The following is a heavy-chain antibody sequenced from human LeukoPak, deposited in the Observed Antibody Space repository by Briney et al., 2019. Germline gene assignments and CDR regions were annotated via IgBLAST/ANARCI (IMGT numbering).Heavy chain of an antibody. V-gene: IGHV3-74*01. CDR3: ARGSSSWSHFDY. J-gene: IGHJ4*02. D-gene: IGHD6-13*01. Sequence: GGSLRLSCAASGFTFSSYWMHWVRQAPGKGLVWVSRINSDGSSTTYADSVKGRFTISRDNAKNTVYLQMNSLRAEDTAVYYCARGSSSWSHFDYWGQGTLVTASS. CDR1: GFTFSSYW. CDR2: INSDGSST.